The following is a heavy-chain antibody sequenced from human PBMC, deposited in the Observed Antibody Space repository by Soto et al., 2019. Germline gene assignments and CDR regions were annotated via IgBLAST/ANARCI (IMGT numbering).Heavy chain of an antibody. J-gene: IGHJ4*02. V-gene: IGHV1-46*01. Sequence: QVQLVQSGAEVKKPGASVKVSCKASGYTFTSYYMHWVRQAPGQGLEWMGIINPSGGSTSYAQKFQGRVTMTRDTSTSTVYMELSSLRSDDTAVYYCARANYYDSSGYYYFDYWGQGTLVTVSS. D-gene: IGHD3-22*01. CDR1: GYTFTSYY. CDR3: ARANYYDSSGYYYFDY. CDR2: INPSGGST.